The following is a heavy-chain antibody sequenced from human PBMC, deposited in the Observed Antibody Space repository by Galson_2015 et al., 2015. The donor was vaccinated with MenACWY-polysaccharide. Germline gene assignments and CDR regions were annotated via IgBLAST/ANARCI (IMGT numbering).Heavy chain of an antibody. J-gene: IGHJ4*02. CDR1: GLTFRNYG. D-gene: IGHD6-19*01. CDR2: ISSGSSTI. CDR3: TRVISSGFRQFDY. V-gene: IGHV3-48*02. Sequence: SLRLSCATSGLTFRNYGMHWVRQAPGKGLEWVSYISSGSSTIHYADSVKGRFTISRDNAKNSLYLQMSSLTDEDTAVYYCTRVISSGFRQFDYWGQGTLVTVSS.